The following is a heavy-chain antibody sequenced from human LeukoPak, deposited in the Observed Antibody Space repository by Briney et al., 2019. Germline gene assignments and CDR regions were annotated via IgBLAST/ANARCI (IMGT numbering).Heavy chain of an antibody. D-gene: IGHD6-13*01. CDR3: ARAAYSSTWYSRYFDL. V-gene: IGHV3-11*04. CDR1: GFTFSDYY. Sequence: GGPLRLSCAASGFTFSDYYMSWIRQAPGKGLEWVSYISSSGSTIYYADSVKGRFTISRDNAKNSLYLQMNSLRAEDTAVYYCARAAYSSTWYSRYFDLWGRGTLVTVSS. CDR2: ISSSGSTI. J-gene: IGHJ2*01.